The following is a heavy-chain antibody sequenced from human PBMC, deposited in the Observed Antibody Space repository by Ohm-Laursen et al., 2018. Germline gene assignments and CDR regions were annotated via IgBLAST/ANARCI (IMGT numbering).Heavy chain of an antibody. D-gene: IGHD3-3*01. CDR1: GYSFTDYY. Sequence: SVKVSCKASGYSFTDYYIHWVRQAPGQGLEWMGWINPNSGGTNYAQKFQGRVTMTRDTSITTAYMELSRLISDDTAVYYCARSYYDFWSGYYTPIDYWGQGTLVTVSS. J-gene: IGHJ4*02. CDR3: ARSYYDFWSGYYTPIDY. V-gene: IGHV1-2*02. CDR2: INPNSGGT.